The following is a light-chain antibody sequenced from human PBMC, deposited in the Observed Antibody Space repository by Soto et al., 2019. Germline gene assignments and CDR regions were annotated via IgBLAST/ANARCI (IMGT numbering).Light chain of an antibody. Sequence: EIVMTQSPATLSVSPGERATLSCRASQSVSSNLAWYQQKPGQAPRLLIYGASTRAPGIPARFSGSGSGPEFTLTISSLQSEDCAVYYCQQYNNWPFTFGPGTKVDIK. CDR2: GAS. J-gene: IGKJ3*01. V-gene: IGKV3-15*01. CDR3: QQYNNWPFT. CDR1: QSVSSN.